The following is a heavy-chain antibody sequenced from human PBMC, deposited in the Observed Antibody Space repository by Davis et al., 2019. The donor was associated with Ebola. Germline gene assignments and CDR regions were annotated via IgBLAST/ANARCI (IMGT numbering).Heavy chain of an antibody. Sequence: GESLKISCAASGFTFSDYYMSWIRQAPGKGLEWVSFISSRSDTIYYADSVKGRFTISRDNAKNTLYLQMKNLRAEDTAIFYCARGQLELDYWGQGTLVTVSS. V-gene: IGHV3-11*01. D-gene: IGHD1-1*01. J-gene: IGHJ4*02. CDR1: GFTFSDYY. CDR3: ARGQLELDY. CDR2: ISSRSDTI.